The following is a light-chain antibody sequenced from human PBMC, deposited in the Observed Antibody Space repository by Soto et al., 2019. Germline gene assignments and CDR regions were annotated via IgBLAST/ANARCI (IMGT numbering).Light chain of an antibody. CDR1: QSVSNF. CDR2: DTS. J-gene: IGKJ1*01. V-gene: IGKV3-11*01. Sequence: EIVLTQSPGTLSLSPGKRATLSCRASQSVSNFLAWYQQKPGQAPRLLIYDTSNRATGIPARFSGSGSGTDFTLTISSLEPEDFAVYYCQQRSNWPPTFGQGTKVDI. CDR3: QQRSNWPPT.